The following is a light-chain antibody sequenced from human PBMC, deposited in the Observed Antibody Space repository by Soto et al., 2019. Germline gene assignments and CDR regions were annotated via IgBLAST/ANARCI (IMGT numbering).Light chain of an antibody. CDR1: QSLLHSNGYDY. V-gene: IGKV2-28*01. J-gene: IGKJ4*01. CDR2: LTS. Sequence: DIVMTQSPLSLPVTPGEPASISCRSNQSLLHSNGYDYLDWYLQKPGQSPQLLLYLTSNRASGVPDRFSGSGSGTDFTLKISRVEAEDVGVYYCMQGRHTPLTFGGGTKVEIK. CDR3: MQGRHTPLT.